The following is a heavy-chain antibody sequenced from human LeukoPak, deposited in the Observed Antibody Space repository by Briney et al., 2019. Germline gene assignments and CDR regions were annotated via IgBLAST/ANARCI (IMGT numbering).Heavy chain of an antibody. CDR2: THHNGPT. J-gene: IGHJ4*02. Sequence: ASETLSLTCSVSGYSISSGYNWGWIRQPLGKGPEWIGSTHHNGPTFYHPSLKSRVTISVDTSLNQVSLNLNSVIAADTAVYYCAREQWGSTFPDYWGQGVLVIVSS. V-gene: IGHV4-38-2*02. CDR1: GYSISSGYN. D-gene: IGHD1-26*01. CDR3: AREQWGSTFPDY.